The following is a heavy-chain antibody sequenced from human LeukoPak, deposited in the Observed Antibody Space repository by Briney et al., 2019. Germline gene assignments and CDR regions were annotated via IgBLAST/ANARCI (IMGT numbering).Heavy chain of an antibody. Sequence: PGGSLRLSCAASGFTVSSNYMSWVRQAPGKGLEWVSVIYSGGSTYYADSVKGRFTISRDNSKNTLYLQMNSPRAEDTAVYYCAREGYGDYDDAFDIWGQGTMVTVSS. V-gene: IGHV3-66*01. CDR2: IYSGGST. D-gene: IGHD4-17*01. J-gene: IGHJ3*02. CDR3: AREGYGDYDDAFDI. CDR1: GFTVSSNY.